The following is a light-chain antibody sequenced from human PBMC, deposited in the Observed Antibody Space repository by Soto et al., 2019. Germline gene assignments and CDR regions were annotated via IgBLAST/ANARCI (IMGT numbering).Light chain of an antibody. CDR1: SSDIGAYNR. V-gene: IGLV2-18*02. Sequence: QSALTQPPSVSGSPGQSVTISCTGTSSDIGAYNRVSWYQQTPGKSPKCIIYKVNYRPSGVPERFSGSKSGNTASLTISGLQAEDEAHYYCLAYRDISSWLFGGGTKLTVL. CDR2: KVN. CDR3: LAYRDISSWL. J-gene: IGLJ3*02.